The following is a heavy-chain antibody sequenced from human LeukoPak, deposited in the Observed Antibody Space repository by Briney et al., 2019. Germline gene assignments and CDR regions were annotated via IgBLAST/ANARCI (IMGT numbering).Heavy chain of an antibody. D-gene: IGHD3-22*01. CDR1: GFTVSSNY. Sequence: PGGSLRLSCAASGFTVSSNYMSWVRQAPGKGLEWVSVIYSGGSTYYADSVKGRFTISRDNSKNTLYLQMNSLRAEDTAVYYCAREDSSGYYGWFDPWGQGTLVTVSS. CDR2: IYSGGST. CDR3: AREDSSGYYGWFDP. V-gene: IGHV3-53*01. J-gene: IGHJ5*02.